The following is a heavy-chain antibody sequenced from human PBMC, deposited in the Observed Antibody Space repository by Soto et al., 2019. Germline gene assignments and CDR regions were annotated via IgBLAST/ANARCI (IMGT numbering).Heavy chain of an antibody. D-gene: IGHD5-12*01. CDR2: ISGSGGST. CDR1: GFTFSSYA. V-gene: IGHV3-23*01. J-gene: IGHJ5*02. Sequence: GGSLRLSCAASGFTFSSYAMSWVRQAPGKGLEWVSAISGSGGSTYYADSVKGRFTISRDNSKNTLYLQMNSLRAEDTAVYYCAKETGPEWLRPYNWFDPWGQGTLVTVSS. CDR3: AKETGPEWLRPYNWFDP.